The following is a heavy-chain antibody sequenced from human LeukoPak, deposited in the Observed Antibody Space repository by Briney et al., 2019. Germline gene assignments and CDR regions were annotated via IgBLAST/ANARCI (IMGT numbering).Heavy chain of an antibody. Sequence: GGSLTLSCTASGFTLTDYAMSWVRQAPGKGLEWVSGIINSGGGTYYAGSVRGRFTVSRDNSKDTLFLQMNSLKTEDTAVYFCARQGNNLFDYWGQGTLVTVSS. CDR2: IINSGGGT. CDR3: ARQGNNLFDY. CDR1: GFTLTDYA. J-gene: IGHJ4*02. V-gene: IGHV3-23*01.